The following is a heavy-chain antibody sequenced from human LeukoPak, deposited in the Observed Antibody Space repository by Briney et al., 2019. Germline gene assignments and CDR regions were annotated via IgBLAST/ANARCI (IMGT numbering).Heavy chain of an antibody. J-gene: IGHJ4*02. V-gene: IGHV3-21*04. D-gene: IGHD3-22*01. Sequence: SGGSLRLSCAASGFTFSSYSMNWVRQAPGKGLEWVSSIISSSSYIYYADSVKGRFTISRDNAKNSLYLQMNSLRAEDTALYYCARRTFYYDSRGYRYFFDYRGQGTLVTVSS. CDR3: ARRTFYYDSRGYRYFFDY. CDR2: IISSSSYI. CDR1: GFTFSSYS.